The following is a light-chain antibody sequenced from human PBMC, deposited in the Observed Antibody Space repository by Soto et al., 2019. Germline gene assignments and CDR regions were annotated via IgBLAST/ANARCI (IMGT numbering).Light chain of an antibody. V-gene: IGLV1-51*01. J-gene: IGLJ1*01. CDR3: SSYSISTAYL. CDR1: TSNIGNNY. Sequence: QSVLTQPPSVSAAPGQKVTISCSGSTSNIGNNYVSWYQHLPGTAPKLLIYDNDKRPSGIPDRFSGSKSGNTASLTISGLQVEDEADYFCSSYSISTAYLFGTGTKLTVL. CDR2: DND.